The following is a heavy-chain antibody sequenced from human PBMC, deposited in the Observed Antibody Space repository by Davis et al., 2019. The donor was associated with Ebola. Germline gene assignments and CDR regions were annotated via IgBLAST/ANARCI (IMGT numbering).Heavy chain of an antibody. CDR3: ARGDSSSSYGNYYYYGMDV. D-gene: IGHD6-6*01. J-gene: IGHJ6*02. CDR1: GGSISSYY. V-gene: IGHV4-59*12. CDR2: IYYSGST. Sequence: MPSETLSLTCTVSGGSISSYYWSWIRQPPGKGLEWIGYIYYSGSTNYNPSLKSRVTISVDTSKNQFSLKLSSVTAADTAVYYCARGDSSSSYGNYYYYGMDVWGQGTTVTVSS.